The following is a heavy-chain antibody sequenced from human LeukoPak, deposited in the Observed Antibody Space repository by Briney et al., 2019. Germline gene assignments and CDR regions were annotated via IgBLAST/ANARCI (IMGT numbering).Heavy chain of an antibody. J-gene: IGHJ4*02. V-gene: IGHV1-2*02. CDR2: INPNSGGT. Sequence: ASVKVSCKASGYTFTGYYMHWVRQAPGQGLEWMGWINPNSGGTNYAQKFQGRVTMTRDTSISTAYMELSRLRSDGTAVYYCARELYGSGSYYIFYWGQGTLVTVSS. D-gene: IGHD3-10*01. CDR3: ARELYGSGSYYIFY. CDR1: GYTFTGYY.